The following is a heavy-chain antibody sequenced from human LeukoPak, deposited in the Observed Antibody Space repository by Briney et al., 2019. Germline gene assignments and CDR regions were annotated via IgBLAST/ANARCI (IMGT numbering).Heavy chain of an antibody. CDR3: AGTKLPGQLGYFDS. CDR1: GGSISTYY. V-gene: IGHV4-59*01. D-gene: IGHD6-6*01. J-gene: IGHJ4*02. Sequence: SETLSLTCSISGGSISTYYWSWIRQPPGKGLEWIGYIYYSGSTNYSPSLQSRITISVDTSKNQFSLNLRPVTAADTAVYYCAGTKLPGQLGYFDSWGQGTLVTVSS. CDR2: IYYSGST.